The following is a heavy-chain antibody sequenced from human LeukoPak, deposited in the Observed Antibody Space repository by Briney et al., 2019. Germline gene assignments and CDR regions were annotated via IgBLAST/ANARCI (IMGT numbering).Heavy chain of an antibody. CDR3: ARGKGIVLMVYARTRSPYYFDY. CDR2: INHSGST. Sequence: SETLSLTCAVYGGSFSGYYWSWIRQPPGKGLEWIGEINHSGSTNYNPSLKSRVTISVDTSKNQFSLKLSSVTAADTAVYYCARGKGIVLMVYARTRSPYYFDYWGQGTLVTVSS. CDR1: GGSFSGYY. V-gene: IGHV4-34*01. D-gene: IGHD2-8*01. J-gene: IGHJ4*02.